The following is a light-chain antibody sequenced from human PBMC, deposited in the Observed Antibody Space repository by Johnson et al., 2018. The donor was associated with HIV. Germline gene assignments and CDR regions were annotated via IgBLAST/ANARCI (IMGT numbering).Light chain of an antibody. CDR1: SSNIGNNY. V-gene: IGLV1-51*02. Sequence: QSVLTQPPSVSAAPGQKVTISCSGSSSNIGNNYVSWYQQLPGTAPKLLIYKNDQRPSGIPDRFSGSKSGTSATLGITGLQTGDEAGYYCGTWDSSLSACYVFGPRTKVTVL. CDR3: GTWDSSLSACYV. CDR2: KND. J-gene: IGLJ1*01.